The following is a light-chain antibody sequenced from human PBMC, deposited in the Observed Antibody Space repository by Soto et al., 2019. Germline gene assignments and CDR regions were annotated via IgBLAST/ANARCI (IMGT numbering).Light chain of an antibody. J-gene: IGLJ2*01. CDR2: EVS. V-gene: IGLV2-8*01. CDR1: SSDVGGYNY. CDR3: SSYAGSNNLV. Sequence: QSALTQPPSASGSPGQSVTISCTGTSSDVGGYNYVSWYQQHPGKAPKLMIYEVSKWPSGVPDRFSGFKSGNTASLTVSGIQAEDEADYYCSSYAGSNNLVFGGGTKLTVL.